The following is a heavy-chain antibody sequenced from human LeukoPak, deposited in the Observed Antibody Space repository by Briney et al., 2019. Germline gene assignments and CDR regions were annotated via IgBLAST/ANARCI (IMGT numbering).Heavy chain of an antibody. CDR2: INPNSGGT. V-gene: IGHV1-2*02. J-gene: IGHJ4*02. Sequence: ASVKVSCTASGYVFSNYYMHWVRQAPGQGLEWMGWINPNSGGTNYAQKFQGRVTMTRDTSISTAYMELSRLRSDDTAVYYCARVQEGTWTYPFDYWGQGTLVTVSS. D-gene: IGHD3/OR15-3a*01. CDR1: GYVFSNYY. CDR3: ARVQEGTWTYPFDY.